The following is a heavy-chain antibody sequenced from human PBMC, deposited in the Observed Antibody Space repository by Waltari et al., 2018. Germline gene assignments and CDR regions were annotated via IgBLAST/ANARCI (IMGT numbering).Heavy chain of an antibody. CDR2: IKEEGSEI. V-gene: IGHV3-7*01. CDR1: GFTFRKYW. Sequence: EVRLVESGGGLVQPGGSLRLSCAASGFTFRKYWMSWVRQAPGRGVEWVANIKEEGSEIYYVESVEGRFTVSRDNAKNSLYLQMTSLRAEDTAIYYCSSLYGGFDPWGQGTLVTVSS. D-gene: IGHD3-16*01. CDR3: SSLYGGFDP. J-gene: IGHJ5*02.